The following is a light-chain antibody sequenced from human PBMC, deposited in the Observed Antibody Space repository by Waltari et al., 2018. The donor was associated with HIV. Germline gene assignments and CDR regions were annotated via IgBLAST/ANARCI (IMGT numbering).Light chain of an antibody. CDR2: AAS. V-gene: IGKV1-9*01. CDR3: QQLDTYPRT. CDR1: QGISNY. Sequence: DIQLNQSPSFLSASVGATVTITCRASQGISNYLAWYQQKPGNAPKLLIFAASTLQTGVPSRFSGSGFGTEFTLTISSLHPEDFATYSCQQLDTYPRTFGQGTKVEIK. J-gene: IGKJ1*01.